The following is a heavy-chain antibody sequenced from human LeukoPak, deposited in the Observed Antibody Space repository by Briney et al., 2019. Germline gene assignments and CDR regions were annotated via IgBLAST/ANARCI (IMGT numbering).Heavy chain of an antibody. J-gene: IGHJ4*02. Sequence: SETLSLTCAVYGGSFSGYYWSGIRQPPGKGLEWIAEINHSGSTNYHPSLKRRVTISVDTSKNQFSLKLSAVTAADTAVYDCARAKVTHTYYFDYWGQGTLVTVSS. CDR2: INHSGST. D-gene: IGHD4-17*01. CDR1: GGSFSGYY. CDR3: ARAKVTHTYYFDY. V-gene: IGHV4-34*01.